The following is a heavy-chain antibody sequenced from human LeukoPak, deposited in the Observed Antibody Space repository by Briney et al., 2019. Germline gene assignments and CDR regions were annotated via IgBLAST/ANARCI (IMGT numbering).Heavy chain of an antibody. CDR3: AREAPDPTYYFDY. J-gene: IGHJ4*02. CDR2: ISSSSSYI. V-gene: IGHV3-21*01. CDR1: GFTFSSYS. Sequence: GSLRLSCAASGFTFSSYSMNWVRQAPGKGLEWVSSISSSSSYIYYADSVKGRFTISRDNAKNSLYLQMNSLRAEDTAVYYCAREAPDPTYYFDYWGQGTLVTVSS.